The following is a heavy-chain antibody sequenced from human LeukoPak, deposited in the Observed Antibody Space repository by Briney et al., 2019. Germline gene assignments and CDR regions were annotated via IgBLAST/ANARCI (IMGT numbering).Heavy chain of an antibody. J-gene: IGHJ5*02. V-gene: IGHV5-51*01. D-gene: IGHD4-17*01. CDR3: ARFNFYGDSRFRWFDP. CDR1: GYSFTSYW. Sequence: GESLKISCKGSGYSFTSYWIGWVRQMPGKGLEWMGIINPGDSDTRHSPSFQGQVTISADKSISTAYLQWSSLKASDTAMYYCARFNFYGDSRFRWFDPWGQGTLVTVSS. CDR2: INPGDSDT.